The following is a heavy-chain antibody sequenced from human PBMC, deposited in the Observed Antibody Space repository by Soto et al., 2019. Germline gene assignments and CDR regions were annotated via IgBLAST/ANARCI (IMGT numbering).Heavy chain of an antibody. CDR1: GYTFTGYY. D-gene: IGHD6-13*01. CDR2: INPNSGGT. Sequence: QVQLVQSGAEVKKPGASVKVSCKASGYTFTGYYMHWVRQAPGQGLEWMGWINPNSGGTNYAQKFQGWVTMTRDTSISTAYMELSRLRSDDTAVYYCARDKASGIAAAGYNWFDLWGQGTLVTVSS. CDR3: ARDKASGIAAAGYNWFDL. V-gene: IGHV1-2*04. J-gene: IGHJ5*02.